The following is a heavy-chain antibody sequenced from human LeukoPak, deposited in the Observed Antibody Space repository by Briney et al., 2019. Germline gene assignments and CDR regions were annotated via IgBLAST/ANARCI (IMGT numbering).Heavy chain of an antibody. Sequence: GGSLRLSCAVSGLTVTTTYVSWVRQAPGKELEWVSVIYSAGNTNYAEPVKGRFTISRDSSKNTVYLQMNSLRAEDTAVYYCARDRDSSGWYEGYWGQGTLVTVSS. J-gene: IGHJ4*02. CDR2: IYSAGNT. CDR1: GLTVTTTY. V-gene: IGHV3-66*01. CDR3: ARDRDSSGWYEGY. D-gene: IGHD6-19*01.